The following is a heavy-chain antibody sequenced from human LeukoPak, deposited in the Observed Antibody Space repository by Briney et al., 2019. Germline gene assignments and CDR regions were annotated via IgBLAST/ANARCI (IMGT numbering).Heavy chain of an antibody. Sequence: GRSLRLSCAASGFTFSSYAMHWVRQAPGKGLEWVAVIWYDGSNKYYADSVKGRFTISRDNSKNTLYLQMNSLRAEDTAVYYCAKDTLQSRDYFDSWGLGTLVTVSS. D-gene: IGHD3-16*01. CDR2: IWYDGSNK. CDR1: GFTFSSYA. V-gene: IGHV3-33*06. CDR3: AKDTLQSRDYFDS. J-gene: IGHJ4*02.